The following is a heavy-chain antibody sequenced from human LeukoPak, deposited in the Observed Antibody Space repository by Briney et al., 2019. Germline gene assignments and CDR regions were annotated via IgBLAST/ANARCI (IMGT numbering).Heavy chain of an antibody. J-gene: IGHJ6*02. V-gene: IGHV3-11*01. CDR2: VSSSGSTI. Sequence: GGSLRLSCAASGFTFSDYFMSWIRQAPGKGLEWVSYVSSSGSTIYCADSVKGRFTISRDNAKNSLYVQMNSLRAEDTAVYYCARVGYYGMDVWGQGTTVTVSS. CDR1: GFTFSDYF. CDR3: ARVGYYGMDV.